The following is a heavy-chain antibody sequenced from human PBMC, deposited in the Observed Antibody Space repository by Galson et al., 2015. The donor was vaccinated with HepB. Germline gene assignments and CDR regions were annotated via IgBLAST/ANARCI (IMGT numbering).Heavy chain of an antibody. CDR1: GFTFNDYN. CDR2: INSDSTYI. CDR3: ARDPPLGAPFDY. D-gene: IGHD7-27*01. V-gene: IGHV3-21*01. Sequence: SLRLSCAASGFTFNDYNMIWVRQAPGKGLEWVSSINSDSTYIYYADSVRGRFTISRDNAKNSLYLQMNSLRVEDTAIYYGARDPPLGAPFDYWGQGTLVTVSS. J-gene: IGHJ4*02.